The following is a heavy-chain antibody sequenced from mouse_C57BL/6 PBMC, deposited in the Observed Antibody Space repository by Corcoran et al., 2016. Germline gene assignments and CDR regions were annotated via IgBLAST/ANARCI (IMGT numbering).Heavy chain of an antibody. V-gene: IGHV9-3*01. CDR3: ARNFDY. CDR2: INTYSGVP. J-gene: IGHJ2*01. Sequence: QIQLVQSGPELKKPGETVKISCKASGYTFTTYGMSWVKQAPGKGLKGMGWINTYSGVPTYADDFKGRFAFSLETSASTAYLQINNLKNEDTATYFCARNFDYWGQGTTLTVSS. CDR1: GYTFTTYG.